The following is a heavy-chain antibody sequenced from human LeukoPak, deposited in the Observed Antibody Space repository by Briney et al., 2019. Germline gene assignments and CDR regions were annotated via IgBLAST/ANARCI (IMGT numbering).Heavy chain of an antibody. Sequence: SETLSLTCTVSGYTISSAYYWGWIRQPPGKGLEWIGSIYHSGSTYYNPSLKSRVTISVDTSKNQFSLKLSSVTAADTAVYYCARRKTYYYDNTGYYYYYYYMDVWGKGTTVTVSS. CDR2: IYHSGST. V-gene: IGHV4-38-2*02. J-gene: IGHJ6*03. D-gene: IGHD3-22*01. CDR3: ARRKTYYYDNTGYYYYYYYMDV. CDR1: GYTISSAYY.